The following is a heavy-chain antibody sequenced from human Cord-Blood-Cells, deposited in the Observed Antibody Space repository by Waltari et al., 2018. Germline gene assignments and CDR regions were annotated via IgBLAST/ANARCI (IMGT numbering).Heavy chain of an antibody. D-gene: IGHD6-6*01. CDR2: MNPNSGNT. CDR1: GYPFLSYV. CDR3: ARGRSGSSNWFDP. Sequence: VQLVQPGVEVKKPGASVKVSCTACGYPFLSYVINWVRQATGQGLEWMGWMNPNSGNTGYAQKFQGRVTITRNTSISTAYMELSSLRSEDTAVYYCARGRSGSSNWFDPWGQGTLVTVSS. V-gene: IGHV1-8*03. J-gene: IGHJ5*02.